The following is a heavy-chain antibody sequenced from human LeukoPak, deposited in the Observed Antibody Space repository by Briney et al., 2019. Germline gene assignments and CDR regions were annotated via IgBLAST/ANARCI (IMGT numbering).Heavy chain of an antibody. D-gene: IGHD2-15*01. V-gene: IGHV4-34*01. CDR1: GGSFSGYY. J-gene: IGHJ6*02. CDR3: ARAVQHTIVEVVAATPRYGMDV. Sequence: KSSETLSLTCAVYGGSFSGYYWSWIRQPPGKGLEWIGEINHSGSTNYNPSLKSRVTISVDTSKNQFSLKLSSVTAADTAVYYCARAVQHTIVEVVAATPRYGMDVWGQGTTVTVSS. CDR2: INHSGST.